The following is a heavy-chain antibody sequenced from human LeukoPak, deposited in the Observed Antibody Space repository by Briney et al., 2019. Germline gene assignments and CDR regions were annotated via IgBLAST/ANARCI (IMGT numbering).Heavy chain of an antibody. Sequence: PGGSLRLSCAASGFTFSTYAMSWVRQAPGKGLEWVSSIFGSGAGTHYADSVKGRFTISRDNAKNSLYLQMNSLRAEDTAVYYCARGCIAARQGAFDIWGQGTMVTVSS. D-gene: IGHD6-6*01. CDR3: ARGCIAARQGAFDI. CDR1: GFTFSTYA. CDR2: IFGSGAGT. V-gene: IGHV3-23*01. J-gene: IGHJ3*02.